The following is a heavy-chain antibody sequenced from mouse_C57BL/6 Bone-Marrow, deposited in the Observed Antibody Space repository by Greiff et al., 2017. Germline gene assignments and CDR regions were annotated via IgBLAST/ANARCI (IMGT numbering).Heavy chain of an antibody. D-gene: IGHD1-1*01. Sequence: QVQLQQSGAELARPGASVKLSCKASGYTFTSYGISWVKQRTGQGLEWIGEIYPRSGNTYYNEKFKGKATLSADKSSSKAYMELRILTSEDSAVYFCARGYYGSIPWFAYWGQGTLVTVSA. CDR1: GYTFTSYG. CDR2: IYPRSGNT. V-gene: IGHV1-81*01. J-gene: IGHJ3*01. CDR3: ARGYYGSIPWFAY.